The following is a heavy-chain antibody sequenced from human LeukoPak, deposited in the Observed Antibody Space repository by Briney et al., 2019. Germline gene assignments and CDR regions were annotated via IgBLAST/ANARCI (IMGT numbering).Heavy chain of an antibody. D-gene: IGHD4-11*01. Sequence: ASVKVSCKASGYTFTTYDINWVRQATGQGLGWLGWMNPNSGKTGCAQKFQGRLTITWNTSINTAYMELGSLTSEDTAVYYCARIDYSNAFDIWGRGTMVTVSS. V-gene: IGHV1-8*03. CDR2: MNPNSGKT. J-gene: IGHJ3*02. CDR1: GYTFTTYD. CDR3: ARIDYSNAFDI.